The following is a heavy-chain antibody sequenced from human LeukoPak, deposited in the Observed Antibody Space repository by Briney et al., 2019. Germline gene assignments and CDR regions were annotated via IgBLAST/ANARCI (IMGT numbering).Heavy chain of an antibody. J-gene: IGHJ6*02. V-gene: IGHV3-23*01. CDR2: ISGSGGST. Sequence: PGGSLRLSCAASGFTFSSYAMSWVRQAPGKGLEWVSAISGSGGSTYYADSVKGRFTISRDNSKNTLYLQMNSLRAEDTAVYYCARAHDVPPYYYYYGMDVWGQGTTVTVSS. CDR1: GFTFSSYA. CDR3: ARAHDVPPYYYYYGMDV. D-gene: IGHD2-2*01.